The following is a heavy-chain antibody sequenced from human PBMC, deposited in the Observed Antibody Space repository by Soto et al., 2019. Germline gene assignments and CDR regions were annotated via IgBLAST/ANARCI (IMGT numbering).Heavy chain of an antibody. D-gene: IGHD2-2*01. V-gene: IGHV4-59*01. CDR2: IYYSGST. CDR1: GGSISSYY. J-gene: IGHJ6*03. CDR3: ARGYCSSTSCYGYYYYMDV. Sequence: SETLSLTCTVPGGSISSYYWSWIRQPPGKGLEWIGYIYYSGSTNYNPSLKSRVTISVDTSKNQFSLKLGSVTAADTAVYYCARGYCSSTSCYGYYYYMDVWGKGTTVTVSS.